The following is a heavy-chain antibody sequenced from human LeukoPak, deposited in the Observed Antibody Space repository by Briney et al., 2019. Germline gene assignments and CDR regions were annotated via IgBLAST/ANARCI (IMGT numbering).Heavy chain of an antibody. J-gene: IGHJ6*02. CDR1: GYTFTSYD. Sequence: ASVKVSCKASGYTFTSYDFNWVRQAPGQGPEWIGWMNPNNGNTGYAQKFQGRVTITADESTSTAYMELSSLRSEDTAVYYCARGITDYGYYYGMDVWGQGTTVTVSS. CDR3: ARGITDYGYYYGMDV. CDR2: MNPNNGNT. D-gene: IGHD4-17*01. V-gene: IGHV1-8*01.